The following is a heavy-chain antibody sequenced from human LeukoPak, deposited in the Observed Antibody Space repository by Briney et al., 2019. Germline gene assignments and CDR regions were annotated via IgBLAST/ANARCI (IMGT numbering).Heavy chain of an antibody. V-gene: IGHV4-38-2*02. CDR2: ISYSGST. CDR1: GYSVSSGYY. D-gene: IGHD3-3*01. CDR3: VRIFGYYQESMDV. Sequence: SETLSLTCTVSGYSVSSGYYWGWIRQPPGKGLEWIGYISYSGSTNYSPSLKSRVTISADTSKNQFSLRLASVTASDTAVYYCVRIFGYYQESMDVWGPGITVTVSS. J-gene: IGHJ6*02.